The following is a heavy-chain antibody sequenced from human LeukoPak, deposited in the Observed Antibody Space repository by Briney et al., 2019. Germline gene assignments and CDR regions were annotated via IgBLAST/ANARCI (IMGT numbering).Heavy chain of an antibody. V-gene: IGHV4-59*01. D-gene: IGHD6-13*01. Sequence: SETLSLTCFVSGVSISTYYWSWIRQPPGKGLEWIGYNYNRGTTAYNPSLKSRVTISVDRSKNQFSLSLTSVTAADTAFYYCAREKASAGPHFEHWGRGILVTVSS. J-gene: IGHJ4*02. CDR3: AREKASAGPHFEH. CDR2: NYNRGTT. CDR1: GVSISTYY.